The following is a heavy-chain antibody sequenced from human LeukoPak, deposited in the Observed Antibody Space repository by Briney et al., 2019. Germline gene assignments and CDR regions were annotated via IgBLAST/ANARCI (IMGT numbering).Heavy chain of an antibody. V-gene: IGHV3-11*01. D-gene: IGHD6-6*01. J-gene: IGHJ2*01. CDR2: ISSSGSTI. CDR1: GGSFSGYY. Sequence: LSLTCAVYGGSFSGYYWSWIRQAPGKGLEWVSYISSSGSTIYYADSVKGRFTISRDNAKNSLYLQMNSLRAEDTAVYYCARGDAARELSDLWGRGTLVTVSS. CDR3: ARGDAARELSDL.